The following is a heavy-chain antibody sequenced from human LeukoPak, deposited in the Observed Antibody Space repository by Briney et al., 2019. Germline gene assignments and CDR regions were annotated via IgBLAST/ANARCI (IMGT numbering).Heavy chain of an antibody. J-gene: IGHJ3*02. Sequence: SETLSLTCTVSGGSISSGSYYWSWIRQPAGKGLEYIGRIYTSGSTNYNPSLKSRVTISVDTSKNQFSLKLSSVTAADTAVYYCARDALAYCGGDCYFAAFDIWGQGTMVTVSS. D-gene: IGHD2-21*02. V-gene: IGHV4-61*02. CDR3: ARDALAYCGGDCYFAAFDI. CDR2: IYTSGST. CDR1: GGSISSGSYY.